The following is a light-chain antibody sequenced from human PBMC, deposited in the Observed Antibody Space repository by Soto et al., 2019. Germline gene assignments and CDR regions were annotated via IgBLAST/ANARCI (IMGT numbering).Light chain of an antibody. CDR1: QSGRDMY. CDR3: QHYGYPQWT. V-gene: IGKV3-20*01. J-gene: IGKJ1*01. CDR2: GVS. Sequence: PGERATLSCRASQSGRDMYLAWYQQKPGQPPRLLIYGVSSRAYGIPDRFSGSGSGTDFTLTISRLEPEDFAVYYCQHYGYPQWTFGQGTKVDIK.